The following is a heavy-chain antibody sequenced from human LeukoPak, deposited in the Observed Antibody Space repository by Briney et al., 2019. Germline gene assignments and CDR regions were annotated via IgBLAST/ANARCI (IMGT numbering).Heavy chain of an antibody. CDR3: AKPSTPGGYYYGSGSPRTPFDY. CDR1: GFTFSSYA. Sequence: GGSLRLSCAASGFTFSSYAMHWVRQAPGKGLEWVAVISYDGSNKYYADSVKGRFTISRDNSKNTLYLQMNSLRAEDTAVYYCAKPSTPGGYYYGSGSPRTPFDYWGQGTLVTVSS. J-gene: IGHJ4*02. CDR2: ISYDGSNK. V-gene: IGHV3-30-3*01. D-gene: IGHD3-10*01.